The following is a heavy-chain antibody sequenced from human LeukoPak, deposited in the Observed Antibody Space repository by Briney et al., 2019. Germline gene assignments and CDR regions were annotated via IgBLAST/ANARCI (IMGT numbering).Heavy chain of an antibody. Sequence: SETLSLTCTVSGGSISSYYWSWIRQPPGKGLEWIGNIYYSGSTNYNPSLKSRVTISVDTSKNQFSLKLSSVTAANTAVYYCARDRFGYNWFDPWGQGTLVTVSS. CDR1: GGSISSYY. CDR2: IYYSGST. D-gene: IGHD3-10*01. CDR3: ARDRFGYNWFDP. J-gene: IGHJ5*02. V-gene: IGHV4-59*01.